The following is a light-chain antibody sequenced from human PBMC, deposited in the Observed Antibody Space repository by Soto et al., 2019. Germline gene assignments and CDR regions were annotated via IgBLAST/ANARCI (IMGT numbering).Light chain of an antibody. J-gene: IGKJ1*01. CDR1: QSVSTN. CDR2: GAS. V-gene: IGKV3-15*01. Sequence: EIVMTQSPAILSVSPGERATLSCRASQSVSTNLAWFQQKPGQTPRLLFNGASTRATGIPARFTGSGSGTEFILTISSVQSEDFAVYYCQQYDIWPPTFGQGTKVEIK. CDR3: QQYDIWPPT.